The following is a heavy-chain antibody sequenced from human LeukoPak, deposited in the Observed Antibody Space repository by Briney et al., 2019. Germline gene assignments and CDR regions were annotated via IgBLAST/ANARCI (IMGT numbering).Heavy chain of an antibody. CDR2: INHSGST. CDR3: ARGRYSSGWYLPFDY. CDR1: GGSFSGYY. Sequence: SETLSLTCAVYGGSFSGYYWSWLRQPPGKGLEWIGEINHSGSTNYNPSLRSRVTISVDTSKNQFSLKLSSVTAADTAVYYCARGRYSSGWYLPFDYWGQGTLVTVSS. J-gene: IGHJ4*02. D-gene: IGHD6-19*01. V-gene: IGHV4-34*01.